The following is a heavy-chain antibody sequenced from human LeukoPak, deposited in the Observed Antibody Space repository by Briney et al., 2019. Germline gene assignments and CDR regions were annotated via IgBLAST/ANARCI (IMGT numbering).Heavy chain of an antibody. Sequence: ASVKVSCKASGYTFTSYYMHWVRQAPGQGLEWMGWINPNSGGTNYAQKFQGRVTMTRDTSISTAYMELSRLRSDDTAVYYCARDRKSGSSSWYYWFDPWGQGTLVTVSS. V-gene: IGHV1-2*02. CDR2: INPNSGGT. D-gene: IGHD6-13*01. CDR3: ARDRKSGSSSWYYWFDP. CDR1: GYTFTSYY. J-gene: IGHJ5*02.